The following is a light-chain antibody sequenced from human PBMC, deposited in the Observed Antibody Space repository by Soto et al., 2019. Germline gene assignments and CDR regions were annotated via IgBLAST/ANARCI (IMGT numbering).Light chain of an antibody. CDR2: AAS. J-gene: IGKJ1*01. V-gene: IGKV1-8*01. CDR3: QQYYSYPWT. CDR1: QGISSY. Sequence: AIRMTQSPSSFSASTGDRVTITCRASQGISSYLAWYQQKPGKAPKLLIYAASTLQSGVPSRFSGSGSRTDFNLTISCLQSEDFATYYCQQYYSYPWTFGQGTKVEIK.